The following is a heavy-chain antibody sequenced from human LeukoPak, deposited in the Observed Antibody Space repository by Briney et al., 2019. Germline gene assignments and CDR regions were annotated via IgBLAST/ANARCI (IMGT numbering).Heavy chain of an antibody. V-gene: IGHV1-69*04. CDR2: IIPILGIA. CDR3: AREGRVDSAVVLFDY. D-gene: IGHD5-18*01. Sequence: AASVKVSCKASGGTFSSYAISWVRQAPGQGLEWMGRIIPILGIANYAQKFQGRVTITADKSTSTAYMELSSLRSEDTAVYYCAREGRVDSAVVLFDYWGQGTLVTVSS. J-gene: IGHJ4*02. CDR1: GGTFSSYA.